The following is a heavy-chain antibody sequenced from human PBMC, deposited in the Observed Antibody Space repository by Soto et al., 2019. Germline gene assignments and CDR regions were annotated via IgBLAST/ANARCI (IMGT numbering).Heavy chain of an antibody. J-gene: IGHJ6*02. V-gene: IGHV3-7*01. D-gene: IGHD5-18*01. CDR1: GFTFSSYW. Sequence: GGSLRLSCAASGFTFSSYWMSWVRQAPGKGLEWVANIKQDGSEKYYVDSVKGRSTISRDNAKNSLYLQMNSLRAEDTAVYYCARDLYSYGYLLAYYYGMDVWGQGTTVTVSS. CDR3: ARDLYSYGYLLAYYYGMDV. CDR2: IKQDGSEK.